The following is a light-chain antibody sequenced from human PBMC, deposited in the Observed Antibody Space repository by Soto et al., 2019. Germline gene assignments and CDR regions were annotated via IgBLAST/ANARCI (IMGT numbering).Light chain of an antibody. CDR3: CSYTTSSTYV. Sequence: QSVLTPPASVSGSPGQSITISCTGTSSDIGGYNYVSWYQQHPGKAPKLMIYDVSNRPSGVSSRFSGSKSGNTASLTISGLQAEDEADYYCCSYTTSSTYVFGTGTKVTVL. CDR1: SSDIGGYNY. V-gene: IGLV2-14*01. J-gene: IGLJ1*01. CDR2: DVS.